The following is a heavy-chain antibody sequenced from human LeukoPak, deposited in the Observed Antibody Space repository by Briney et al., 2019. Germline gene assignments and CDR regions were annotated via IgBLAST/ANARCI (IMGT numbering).Heavy chain of an antibody. J-gene: IGHJ3*02. CDR3: ANNLGGWYITPRDAFDI. D-gene: IGHD6-19*01. CDR2: INQNGGRI. Sequence: GGSLRLSCAASGFTFSSHWMNWVRQAPGKGLEWVGIINQNGGRIGYGDSVKGRFTISRDNAKNSLYLQMNSLRAEDTAVYYCANNLGGWYITPRDAFDIWGQGTMVTVSS. V-gene: IGHV3-7*03. CDR1: GFTFSSHW.